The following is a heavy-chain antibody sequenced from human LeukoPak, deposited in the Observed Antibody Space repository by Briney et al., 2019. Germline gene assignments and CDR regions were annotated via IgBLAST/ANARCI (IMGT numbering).Heavy chain of an antibody. CDR2: ISGSGGST. CDR1: GFTFSSYA. CDR3: GKGYCSSTSCYARFDY. V-gene: IGHV3-23*01. D-gene: IGHD2-2*01. Sequence: AGSLRLSCAASGFTFSSYAMSWVRQAPGKGLEWVSAISGSGGSTYYADSVKGRFTISTDNSKNTLYLQMNSLRAEDTAVYYCGKGYCSSTSCYARFDYWGRGTLVSVSS. J-gene: IGHJ4*02.